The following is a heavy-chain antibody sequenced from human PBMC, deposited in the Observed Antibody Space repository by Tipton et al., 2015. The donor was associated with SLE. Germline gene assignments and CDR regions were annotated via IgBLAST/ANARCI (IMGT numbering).Heavy chain of an antibody. D-gene: IGHD7-27*01. Sequence: TLSLTCSVSGGSISSSPYFWGWIRQTPGKGLEWIGTVYYTGTTYYSPSLKSRVTISVDTSKNHFSLRLSSVTAADTAVYYCARSRIGLGYNFDMDVWGKGTTVTVSS. V-gene: IGHV4-39*07. CDR3: ARSRIGLGYNFDMDV. CDR2: VYYTGTT. CDR1: GGSISSSPYF. J-gene: IGHJ6*03.